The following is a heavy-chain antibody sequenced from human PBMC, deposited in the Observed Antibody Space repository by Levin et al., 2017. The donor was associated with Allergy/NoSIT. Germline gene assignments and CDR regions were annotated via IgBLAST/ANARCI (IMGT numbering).Heavy chain of an antibody. CDR1: GFTFSSYG. CDR3: AKDHSSSWVGTRWVGFIYYYDYGMDV. D-gene: IGHD6-13*01. Sequence: GGSLRLSCAASGFTFSSYGMHWVRQAPGKGLEWVAVISYDGSNKYYADSVKGRFTISRDNSKNSLYLQMNSLRAEDTAVYYCAKDHSSSWVGTRWVGFIYYYDYGMDVWGQGTTVTVSS. CDR2: ISYDGSNK. V-gene: IGHV3-30*18. J-gene: IGHJ6*02.